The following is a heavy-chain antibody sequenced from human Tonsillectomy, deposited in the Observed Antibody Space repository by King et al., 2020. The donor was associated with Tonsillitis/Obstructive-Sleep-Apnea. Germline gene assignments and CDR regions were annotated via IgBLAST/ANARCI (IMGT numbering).Heavy chain of an antibody. CDR3: ARDIDYYDTSGFHLGYFDY. J-gene: IGHJ4*02. Sequence: VQLPQSGPGLVKPSQTLSLTCAISGDSVSSNRAAWNWIRQSPSRGLEWLGRTYYRSKWYNDYAVSVKSRITINPDTSKNQFSLQLNSVTPEDTAVYYSARDIDYYDTSGFHLGYFDYWGQGTLVTVSS. CDR1: GDSVSSNRAA. CDR2: TYYRSKWYN. V-gene: IGHV6-1*01. D-gene: IGHD3-22*01.